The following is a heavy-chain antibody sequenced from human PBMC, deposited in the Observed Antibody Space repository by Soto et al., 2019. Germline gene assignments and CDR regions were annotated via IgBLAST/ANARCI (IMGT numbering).Heavy chain of an antibody. Sequence: QVQLVQSGAEVKKPGSSVKVSCKASGGTFSSYTISWVRQAPGQGLEWMGRIIPILGIANYAQKFQGRVTISADKSTRTDYVELSSLRSDDTVVYYCARGYCSGGSCYPGGTRVVMGWFDPWGQGTLVTFSS. CDR3: ARGYCSGGSCYPGGTRVVMGWFDP. CDR1: GGTFSSYT. CDR2: IIPILGIA. D-gene: IGHD2-15*01. V-gene: IGHV1-69*02. J-gene: IGHJ5*02.